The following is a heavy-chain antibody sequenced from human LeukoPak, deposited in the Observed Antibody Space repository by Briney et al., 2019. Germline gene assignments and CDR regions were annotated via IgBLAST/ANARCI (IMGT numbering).Heavy chain of an antibody. CDR2: IYHSGST. Sequence: SETLSLTCTVSGYSISSGFYWGWIRQPPGKGLECIGSIYHSGSTYYNPSLKSRVTISVDTSKNQFSLKLSSVTAADTAVYYCARGDVDIVATINNYFDYWGQGTLVTVSS. CDR3: ARGDVDIVATINNYFDY. CDR1: GYSISSGFY. V-gene: IGHV4-38-2*02. D-gene: IGHD5-12*01. J-gene: IGHJ4*02.